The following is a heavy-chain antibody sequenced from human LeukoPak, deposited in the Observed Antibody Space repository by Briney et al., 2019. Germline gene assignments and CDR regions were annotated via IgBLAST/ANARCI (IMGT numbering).Heavy chain of an antibody. J-gene: IGHJ3*02. CDR2: IRGSGGST. D-gene: IGHD5/OR15-5a*01. CDR1: GFTFSSYA. Sequence: AGSLRLSRAASGFTFSSYAMSWVRQAPGKGLEWVSAIRGSGGSTYYADSVKGRFTISRDTSKNTLYLQMNSLRAEDTAVYYCAKDLLSGDPFDIWGQGTMVTVSS. V-gene: IGHV3-23*01. CDR3: AKDLLSGDPFDI.